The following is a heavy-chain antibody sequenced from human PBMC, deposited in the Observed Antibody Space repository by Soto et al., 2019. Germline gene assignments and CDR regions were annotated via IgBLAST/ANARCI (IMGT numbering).Heavy chain of an antibody. CDR3: ARDGASYYYDSSGYPPYYYYGMDV. J-gene: IGHJ6*02. V-gene: IGHV1-69*01. Sequence: QVQLVQSGAEVKKPGSSVKVSCKASGGTFSSYAISWVRQAPGQGLEWMGGIIPIFGTANYAQKFQGRVTITADESTSTAYMELSSLRSDDTAVYYCARDGASYYYDSSGYPPYYYYGMDVWGQGTTVTVSS. CDR1: GGTFSSYA. D-gene: IGHD3-22*01. CDR2: IIPIFGTA.